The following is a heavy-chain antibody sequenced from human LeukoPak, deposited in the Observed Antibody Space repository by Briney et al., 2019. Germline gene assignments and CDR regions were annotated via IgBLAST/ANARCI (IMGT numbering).Heavy chain of an antibody. J-gene: IGHJ4*02. D-gene: IGHD2-15*01. CDR3: ARTLGGSNTYYFDY. V-gene: IGHV3-21*01. CDR1: GFTFSSYS. CDR2: ISSSSSYI. Sequence: GGSLRLSCAASGFTFSSYSMNWVRQAPGKGLEWVSSISSSSSYIYYADSVKGRFTISRDNAKNSLYLQMNSLRAEDTAVYYCARTLGGSNTYYFDYWGQGTLVTVSS.